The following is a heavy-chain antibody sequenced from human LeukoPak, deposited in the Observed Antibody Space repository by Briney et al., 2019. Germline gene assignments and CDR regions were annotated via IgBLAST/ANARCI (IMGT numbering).Heavy chain of an antibody. CDR1: GFTFDDYA. V-gene: IGHV3-9*01. J-gene: IGHJ6*02. CDR3: ATIAVADPYYYGMDV. D-gene: IGHD6-19*01. Sequence: GRSLRLSCAASGFTFDDYAMHWVRQAPGKGLEWVSGISWNSGSIGYADSVKGRFTISRDNAKNSLYLQMNSLRAEDTALYYCATIAVADPYYYGMDVWGQGTTVTVSS. CDR2: ISWNSGSI.